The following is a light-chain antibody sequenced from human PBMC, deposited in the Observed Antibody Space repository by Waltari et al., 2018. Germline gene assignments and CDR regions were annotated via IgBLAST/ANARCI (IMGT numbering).Light chain of an antibody. CDR3: QQYISSPGT. CDR2: RAS. CDR1: HSISSW. V-gene: IGKV1-5*03. Sequence: DIQMTQSPSTLSASVGDRVTITCRASHSISSWLSWYHHKPGKAPKLLIYRASSLEGGVPSRFSGSGSGKEFTLTISSLQPDDFGTYYCQQYISSPGTFGQGTKVEIK. J-gene: IGKJ2*01.